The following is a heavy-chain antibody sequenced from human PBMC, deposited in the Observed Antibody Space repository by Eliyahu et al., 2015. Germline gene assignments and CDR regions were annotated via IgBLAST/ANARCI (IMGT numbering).Heavy chain of an antibody. CDR3: ARMGAARVEY. Sequence: QVQLQESGPGLVKPSETLSLTCTVPGGSISTYSWTWIRQPPGXGLEWVGYVVHTGGATYTPSLQSRVTISVDTSKNQFSLQLNSVTAADTAVYYCARMGAARVEYWGQGTLVIVSS. D-gene: IGHD6-6*01. CDR2: VVHTGGA. J-gene: IGHJ4*02. CDR1: GGSISTYS. V-gene: IGHV4-59*08.